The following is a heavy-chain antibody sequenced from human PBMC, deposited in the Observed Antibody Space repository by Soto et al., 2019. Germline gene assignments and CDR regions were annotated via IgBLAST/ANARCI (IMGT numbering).Heavy chain of an antibody. CDR2: IYYSGST. Sequence: SETLSLTCTVSGGSISSSSYYWGWIRQPPGKGQEWIGSIYYSGSTYYNPSLKSRVTISVDTSKNQFSLKLSSVTAADTAVYYCARLRDSNYGNYYYYYYMDVWGKGTTVTVSS. V-gene: IGHV4-39*01. CDR3: ARLRDSNYGNYYYYYYMDV. J-gene: IGHJ6*03. CDR1: GGSISSSSYY. D-gene: IGHD4-4*01.